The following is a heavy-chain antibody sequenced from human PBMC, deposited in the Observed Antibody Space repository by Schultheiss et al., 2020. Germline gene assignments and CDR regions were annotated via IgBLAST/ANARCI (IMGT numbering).Heavy chain of an antibody. CDR3: ARGEGYNWNDEFGY. CDR2: INPNSGGT. Sequence: WGSLRLSCKGSGYTFTSYYMHWVRQAPGQGLEWMGWINPNSGGTNYAQKFQGRVTMTRDTSISTAYMELSRLRSDDTAVYYCARGEGYNWNDEFGYWGQGTLVTVSS. D-gene: IGHD1-1*01. CDR1: GYTFTSYY. J-gene: IGHJ4*02. V-gene: IGHV1-2*02.